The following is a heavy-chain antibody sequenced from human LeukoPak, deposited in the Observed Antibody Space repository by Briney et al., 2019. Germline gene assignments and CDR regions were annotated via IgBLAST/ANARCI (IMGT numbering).Heavy chain of an antibody. J-gene: IGHJ4*02. CDR3: ERQRPYCGGDCYEFDY. CDR1: GGSISSYY. D-gene: IGHD2-21*02. V-gene: IGHV4-4*09. Sequence: SETLSLTCTVSGGSISSYYWSWIRQPPGKGPEWIGYIYTSGSTNYNPSLKSRVTISVDTSKNQFSLKLSSVTAADTAVYYCERQRPYCGGDCYEFDYWGQGTLVTVSS. CDR2: IYTSGST.